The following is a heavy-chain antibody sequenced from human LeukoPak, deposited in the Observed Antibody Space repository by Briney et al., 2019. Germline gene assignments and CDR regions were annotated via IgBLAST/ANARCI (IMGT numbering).Heavy chain of an antibody. Sequence: PGVYLRLSCAASGFAFSSYGMHWVRQAPGKGLEWVALIRYDGRNKYYADSVKGRFTISRDSSKNTLYLEMSSLRAEDTAVYFCARERTLYVSGSGYGMDVWGQGTTVTVSS. D-gene: IGHD3-10*01. V-gene: IGHV3-33*01. CDR3: ARERTLYVSGSGYGMDV. CDR2: IRYDGRNK. J-gene: IGHJ6*02. CDR1: GFAFSSYG.